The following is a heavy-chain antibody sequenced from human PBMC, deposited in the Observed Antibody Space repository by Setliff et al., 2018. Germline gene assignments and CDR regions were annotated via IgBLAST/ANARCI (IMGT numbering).Heavy chain of an antibody. Sequence: PSETLSLTCTVSGGSISDIGYYWGWIRQSPGKGLEWIATIYYSGSTYYNPSLKSRVTISVDTSENQFFLEITSVTAADTAIYYCARDLGFGPSHRYGSGYGMDVWGQGTTVTVSS. D-gene: IGHD3-10*01. CDR1: GGSISDIGYY. V-gene: IGHV4-39*07. J-gene: IGHJ6*02. CDR3: ARDLGFGPSHRYGSGYGMDV. CDR2: IYYSGST.